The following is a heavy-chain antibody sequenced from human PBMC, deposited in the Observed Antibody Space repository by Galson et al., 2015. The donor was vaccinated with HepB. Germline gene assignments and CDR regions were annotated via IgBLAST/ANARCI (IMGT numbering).Heavy chain of an antibody. Sequence: SLRLSCAASGFTFSSYGMHWVRQAPGKGLEWVAVIWYDGSNKYYADSVKGRFTISRDNSKNTLYLQMNRLRAEDTGVYYCSTIFDSPSDSPSDSWGQGTLVSVSS. D-gene: IGHD3-3*02. V-gene: IGHV3-33*01. CDR2: IWYDGSNK. J-gene: IGHJ4*02. CDR1: GFTFSSYG. CDR3: STIFDSPSDSPSDS.